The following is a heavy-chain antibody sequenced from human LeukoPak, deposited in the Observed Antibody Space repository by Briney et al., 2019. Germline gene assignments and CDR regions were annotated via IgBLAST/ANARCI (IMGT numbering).Heavy chain of an antibody. CDR2: FDPEDGET. Sequence: ASVKVSCKVSGYTLTELSMHWVRQAPGKGLEWMGGFDPEDGETIYAQKFQGRVTITRDTSASTAYMELSSLRSEDTAVYYCARDLDYYGSGGAEPGDAFDIWGQGTMVTVSS. CDR1: GYTLTELS. V-gene: IGHV1-24*01. CDR3: ARDLDYYGSGGAEPGDAFDI. J-gene: IGHJ3*02. D-gene: IGHD3-10*01.